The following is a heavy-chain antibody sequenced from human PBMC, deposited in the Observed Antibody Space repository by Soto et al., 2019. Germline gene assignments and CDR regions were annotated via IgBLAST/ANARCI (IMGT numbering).Heavy chain of an antibody. Sequence: PGGSLRLSCAASGFTFSSYAMHWVRQAPGKELEWVAVISYDGSNKYYADSVKGRFTISRDNSKNTLYLQMNSLRAEDTAVYYCARPPYYYDSSGYPGSIDYWGQGTLVTVSS. D-gene: IGHD3-22*01. CDR3: ARPPYYYDSSGYPGSIDY. CDR2: ISYDGSNK. J-gene: IGHJ4*02. CDR1: GFTFSSYA. V-gene: IGHV3-30-3*01.